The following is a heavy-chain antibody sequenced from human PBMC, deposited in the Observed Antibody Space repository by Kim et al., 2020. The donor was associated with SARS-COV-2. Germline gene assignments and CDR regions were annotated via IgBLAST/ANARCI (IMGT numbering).Heavy chain of an antibody. V-gene: IGHV3-11*03. J-gene: IGHJ3*02. CDR3: ARLPGITGAFDI. D-gene: IGHD3-10*01. Sequence: GGSLRLSCAASGFTFSDYYMSWIRQAPGKGLEWVSYISSSSSYTNYADSVKGRFTISRDNAKNSLYLQMNSLRAEDTAVYYCARLPGITGAFDIWGQGTMVTVSS. CDR1: GFTFSDYY. CDR2: ISSSSSYT.